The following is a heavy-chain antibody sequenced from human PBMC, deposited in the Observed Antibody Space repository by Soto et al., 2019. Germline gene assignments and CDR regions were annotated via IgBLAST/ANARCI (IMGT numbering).Heavy chain of an antibody. CDR3: ARAGTGYCSGGSCYWYYGMDV. CDR2: IIPIFGTA. V-gene: IGHV1-69*13. CDR1: GGTFSSYA. Sequence: ASVKVSFKASGGTFSSYAISWVRQAPGQGLEWMGGIIPIFGTANYAQKFQGRVTITADESTSTAYMELSSLRSEDTAVYYCARAGTGYCSGGSCYWYYGMDVWGQGTTVTVSS. D-gene: IGHD2-15*01. J-gene: IGHJ6*02.